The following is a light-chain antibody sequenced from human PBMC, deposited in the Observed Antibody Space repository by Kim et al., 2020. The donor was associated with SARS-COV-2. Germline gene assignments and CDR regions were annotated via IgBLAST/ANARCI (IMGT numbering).Light chain of an antibody. V-gene: IGKV3-20*01. CDR1: QSVSSSY. CDR3: QQYGGSPNT. Sequence: STGERASLSCRASQSVSSSYLAWYQQKPGQAPRLLIYGASSRATGIPDRFSGSGSGTDFTLTINRLEPEDFAVYYCQQYGGSPNTFGQGTRLEIK. J-gene: IGKJ5*01. CDR2: GAS.